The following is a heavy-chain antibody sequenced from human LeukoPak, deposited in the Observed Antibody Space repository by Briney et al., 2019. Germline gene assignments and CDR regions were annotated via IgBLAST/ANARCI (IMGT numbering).Heavy chain of an antibody. CDR3: ARGLYYYDSSGSGSFDY. CDR2: IYPGDSDT. D-gene: IGHD3-22*01. Sequence: GESLEISCKGSGYSFTSYWIGWVRQMPGKGLEWMGIIYPGDSDTRYSPSFQGQVTISADKSISTAYLQWSSLKASDTAMYYCARGLYYYDSSGSGSFDYWGQGTLVTVSS. V-gene: IGHV5-51*01. J-gene: IGHJ4*02. CDR1: GYSFTSYW.